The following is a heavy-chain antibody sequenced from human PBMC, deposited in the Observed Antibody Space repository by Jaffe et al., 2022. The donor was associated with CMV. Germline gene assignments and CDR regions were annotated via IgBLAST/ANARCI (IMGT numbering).Heavy chain of an antibody. V-gene: IGHV3-53*01. Sequence: EVQLVESGGGLIQPGGSLRLSCAASGFTVSSNYMSWVRQAPGKGLEWVSVIYSGGSTYYADSVKGRFTISRDNSKNTLYLQMNSLRAEDTAVYYCARVSLVTTVGYFDLWGRGTLVTVSS. D-gene: IGHD4-17*01. CDR2: IYSGGST. CDR1: GFTVSSNY. J-gene: IGHJ2*01. CDR3: ARVSLVTTVGYFDL.